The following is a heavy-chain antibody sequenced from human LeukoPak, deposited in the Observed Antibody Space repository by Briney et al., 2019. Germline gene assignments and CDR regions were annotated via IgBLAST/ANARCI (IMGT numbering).Heavy chain of an antibody. J-gene: IGHJ4*02. D-gene: IGHD1-26*01. Sequence: SETLSLTCTVSGGSISSSNYYWGWIRQPPGKGLEWIGSIHFSGSTNYNPSLRSRVTISVDTSKNQLSLKLSSVTAADTAVYYCARDLGGIYFDYWGQGTLVTVSS. CDR1: GGSISSSNYY. V-gene: IGHV4-61*01. CDR2: IHFSGST. CDR3: ARDLGGIYFDY.